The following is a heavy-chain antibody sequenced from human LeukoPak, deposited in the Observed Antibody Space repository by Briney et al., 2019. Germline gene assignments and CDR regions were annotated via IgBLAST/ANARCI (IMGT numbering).Heavy chain of an antibody. Sequence: SVKVSCKASGGTFSTYAINWVRQAPGQGLEWMGGIIPIFGTVIYAQKFQGRVTITADESTSTAYMELSSLRSEDTAVYYCARDIRNWFDPWGQGTLVTVSS. CDR1: GGTFSTYA. CDR2: IIPIFGTV. V-gene: IGHV1-69*13. J-gene: IGHJ5*02. CDR3: ARDIRNWFDP.